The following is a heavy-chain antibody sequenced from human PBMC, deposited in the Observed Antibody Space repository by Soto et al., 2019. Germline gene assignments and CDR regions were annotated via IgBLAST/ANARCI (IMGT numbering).Heavy chain of an antibody. CDR3: AHTRGYFDY. V-gene: IGHV2-5*01. CDR1: GFSLSTSGVG. D-gene: IGHD3-10*01. J-gene: IGHJ4*02. Sequence: QITLKESGPTLVKPTQTLTVTCTFSGFSLSTSGVGVGWIRQPPGKALEWLALISWNDEKTYSPSLKTTLTIPKDTSKNQVVLTMPNMAPVDTATYYCAHTRGYFDYWGQGTLVTVSS. CDR2: ISWNDEK.